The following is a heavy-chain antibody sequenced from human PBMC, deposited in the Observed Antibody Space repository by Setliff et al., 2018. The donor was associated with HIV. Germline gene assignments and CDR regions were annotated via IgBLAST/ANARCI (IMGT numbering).Heavy chain of an antibody. J-gene: IGHJ4*02. V-gene: IGHV1-2*02. CDR2: INPNSGGT. D-gene: IGHD3-22*01. CDR1: GYTFTGYY. CDR3: AREERYYDGKGALDY. Sequence: ASVKVSCKASGYTFTGYYMHWVRQAPGQGLEWMGWINPNSGGTNYAQKFQGRVTMTRDTSITTAYMELSRLISDDTAVYYSAREERYYDGKGALDYWGQGTLVTVSS.